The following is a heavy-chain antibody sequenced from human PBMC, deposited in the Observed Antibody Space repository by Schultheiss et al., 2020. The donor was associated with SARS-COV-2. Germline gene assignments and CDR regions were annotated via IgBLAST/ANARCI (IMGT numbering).Heavy chain of an antibody. CDR3: ARGFVPYYYYYMDV. CDR1: GFTLLGYA. Sequence: GSLRLSCAVSGFTLLGYALSWIRQPPGKGLEWIGEINHSGSTNYNPSLKSRVTISVDTSKNQFSLKLSSVTAADTAVYYCARGFVPYYYYYMDVWGKGTTVTVSS. D-gene: IGHD6-6*01. CDR2: INHSGST. J-gene: IGHJ6*03. V-gene: IGHV4-34*01.